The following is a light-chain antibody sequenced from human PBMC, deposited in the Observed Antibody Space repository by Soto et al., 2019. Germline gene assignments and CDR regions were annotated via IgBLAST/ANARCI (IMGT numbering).Light chain of an antibody. CDR3: SSYTSSSTVV. Sequence: QSALTQPASVSGSPGQSITISCTGTSSDVGGYNYVSWYQHHPGKAPKLMIYDVSNRPSGVSNRFSGYKSGNTASLTISGLQAEDEADYYCSSYTSSSTVVFGGGTKVTVL. V-gene: IGLV2-14*03. J-gene: IGLJ2*01. CDR1: SSDVGGYNY. CDR2: DVS.